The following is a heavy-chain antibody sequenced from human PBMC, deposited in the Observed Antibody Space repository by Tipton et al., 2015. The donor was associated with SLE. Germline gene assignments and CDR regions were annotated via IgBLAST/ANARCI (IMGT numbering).Heavy chain of an antibody. Sequence: LRLSCTVSGYSISSGYYWGWIRQPPGKGLEWIGSIYHSGSTNYNPSLKSRVTISVDTSKNQFSLKLSSVTAADTAVYYCARAGPGGSAFDIWGQGTMVTVSS. D-gene: IGHD1-26*01. CDR1: GYSISSGYY. J-gene: IGHJ3*02. CDR2: IYHSGST. V-gene: IGHV4-38-2*02. CDR3: ARAGPGGSAFDI.